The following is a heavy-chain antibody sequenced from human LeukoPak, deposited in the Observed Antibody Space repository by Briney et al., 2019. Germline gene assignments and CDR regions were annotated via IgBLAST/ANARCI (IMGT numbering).Heavy chain of an antibody. CDR2: ISGSGGNT. CDR1: GFTFSSYA. V-gene: IGHV3-23*01. CDR3: AKLSDYYGSGSYLDY. D-gene: IGHD3-10*01. Sequence: PGGSLRPSCAASGFTFSSYAMNWVRQAPGKGLEWVSAISGSGGNTYYADSVKGRFTISRDNSKNTLYLQMNSLRAEDTAVYYCAKLSDYYGSGSYLDYWGQGTLVTVSS. J-gene: IGHJ4*02.